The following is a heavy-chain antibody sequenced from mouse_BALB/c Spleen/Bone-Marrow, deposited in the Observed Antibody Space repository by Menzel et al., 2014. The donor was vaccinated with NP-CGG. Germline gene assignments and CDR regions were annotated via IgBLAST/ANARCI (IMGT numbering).Heavy chain of an antibody. J-gene: IGHJ4*01. Sequence: QVQLKESGAELMKPGASVKISCKATGYTFSSYWIEWVKQRPGHGLEWIGEILPGSGSTNYNEEFKGKATFTADTSSNTAFMQLNSLTSEDSAVNYCAREDIATVVEMDYWGQGTSVTVAS. CDR3: AREDIATVVEMDY. V-gene: IGHV1-9*01. CDR1: GYTFSSYW. CDR2: ILPGSGST. D-gene: IGHD1-1*01.